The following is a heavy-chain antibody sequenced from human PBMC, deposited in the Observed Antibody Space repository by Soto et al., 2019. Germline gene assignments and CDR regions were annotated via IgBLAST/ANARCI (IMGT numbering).Heavy chain of an antibody. J-gene: IGHJ4*02. CDR2: INPNSGGT. D-gene: IGHD3-3*01. Sequence: GASVKVSCKASGYTFTGYYMHWVRQAPGQGLEWMGWINPNSGGTNYAQKFQGWVTMTRDTSISTAYMELSRLRSDDTAVYYCARGIRKDYDFWSGYDYWGQGTLVTVSS. CDR1: GYTFTGYY. V-gene: IGHV1-2*04. CDR3: ARGIRKDYDFWSGYDY.